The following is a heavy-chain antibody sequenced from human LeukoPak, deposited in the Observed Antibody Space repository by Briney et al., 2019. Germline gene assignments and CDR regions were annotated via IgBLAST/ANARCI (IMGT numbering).Heavy chain of an antibody. Sequence: GGSLRLSCAASGFTFSSYAMHWVRQAPGKGLEWVAVISYDGSNKYYADSVKGRFTISRDNSKNTPYLQMNSLRAEDTAVYYCARDRNVVIPAAMEDWGQGTLVTVSS. D-gene: IGHD2-2*01. CDR1: GFTFSSYA. CDR2: ISYDGSNK. J-gene: IGHJ4*02. CDR3: ARDRNVVIPAAMED. V-gene: IGHV3-30-3*01.